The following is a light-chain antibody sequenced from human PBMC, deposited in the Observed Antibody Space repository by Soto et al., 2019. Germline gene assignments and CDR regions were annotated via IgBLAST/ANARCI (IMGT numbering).Light chain of an antibody. V-gene: IGKV3-15*01. Sequence: EIVLTQSPGTLSLSPGERVTLSCRARQSVGSNLAWYQQKPGQAPRLLIYGASTRATGIPARFSGSGSETEFTLTISSLQAEDSAVYFCQQYNNWPTWTFGQGTKVEIK. CDR1: QSVGSN. CDR2: GAS. J-gene: IGKJ1*01. CDR3: QQYNNWPTWT.